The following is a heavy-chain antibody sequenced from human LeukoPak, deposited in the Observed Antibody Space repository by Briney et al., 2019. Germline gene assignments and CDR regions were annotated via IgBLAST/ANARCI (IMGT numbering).Heavy chain of an antibody. Sequence: SETVSLTCTVSGGSINGYFWSWIRQPPGKGLEWLGHVYFSGSTKYNPSLKSRVAILIDTSKKQSSLKLSSVTAADTAVYYCARGQTAAAEIWYFDYWGQRSLVTVAS. CDR3: ARGQTAAAEIWYFDY. CDR2: VYFSGST. CDR1: GGSINGYF. J-gene: IGHJ4*02. D-gene: IGHD6-13*01. V-gene: IGHV4-59*01.